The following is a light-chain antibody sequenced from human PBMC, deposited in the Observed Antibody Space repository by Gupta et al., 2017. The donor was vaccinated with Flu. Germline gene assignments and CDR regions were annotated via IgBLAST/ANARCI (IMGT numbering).Light chain of an antibody. V-gene: IGLV1-44*01. CDR3: AAGDDSLNGVV. J-gene: IGLJ2*01. Sequence: QSVLTQPPSASGTPGQRVTISCSGSNSNIGRDTVNWYQHLPGTAPRLLIYGYNQRASGVPDRFSGAKSGTSASLAISGLQSEDETEYYCAAGDDSLNGVVFGGGTKLTVL. CDR2: GYN. CDR1: NSNIGRDT.